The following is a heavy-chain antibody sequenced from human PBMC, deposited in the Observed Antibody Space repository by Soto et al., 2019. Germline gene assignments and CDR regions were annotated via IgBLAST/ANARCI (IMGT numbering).Heavy chain of an antibody. CDR2: IIPIFGTA. Sequence: QVQLVQSGAEVKKPGSSVKVSCKASGGTFSSYAISWVRQAPGQGLEWMGGIIPIFGTANYAQKVQGRVTITADESTSTAYMELSSLRSEDTAVYYCARGRPIAARPGGHFDYWGQGTLVTVSS. J-gene: IGHJ4*02. V-gene: IGHV1-69*01. CDR3: ARGRPIAARPGGHFDY. CDR1: GGTFSSYA. D-gene: IGHD6-6*01.